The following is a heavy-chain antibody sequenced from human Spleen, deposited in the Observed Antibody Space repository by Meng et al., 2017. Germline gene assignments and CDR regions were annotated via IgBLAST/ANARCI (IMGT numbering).Heavy chain of an antibody. CDR2: IYHSGRT. V-gene: IGHV4-61*01. Sequence: QGHIQQWGSGLLKPSETLSLTCTVSGDYVSSGSYYWSWIRQPPGKGLEWIGEIYHSGRTNYNPSLKSRVTISVDTSKNQFSLKLSSVTAADSAVYYCARGPTTMAHDFDYWGQGTLVTVSS. CDR1: GDYVSSGSYY. CDR3: ARGPTTMAHDFDY. D-gene: IGHD4-11*01. J-gene: IGHJ4*02.